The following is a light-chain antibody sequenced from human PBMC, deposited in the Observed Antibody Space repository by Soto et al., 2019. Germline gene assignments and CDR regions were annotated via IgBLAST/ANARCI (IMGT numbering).Light chain of an antibody. CDR3: LQNNRYPWT. CDR1: QGINNY. J-gene: IGKJ5*01. CDR2: GAS. Sequence: MPQSPSVLSASVGERDAIPCRASQGINNYLAWFQQRQGKGPQRLIYGASSLQSGVPSRFSGSGSGTEFTLTISSLQPEDSETYDGLQNNRYPWTFGQGTRLENK. V-gene: IGKV1-17*03.